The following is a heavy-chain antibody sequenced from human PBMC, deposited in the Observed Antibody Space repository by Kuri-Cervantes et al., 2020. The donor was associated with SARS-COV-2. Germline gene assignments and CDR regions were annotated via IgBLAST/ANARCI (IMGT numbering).Heavy chain of an antibody. Sequence: SETLSLTCTVSGGSISSYYWSWIRQPAGKGLEWIGRIYTSGSTNYNPSLKSRVTISVDTSKNQFSLKLSSVTAADTAVYYCARDRYSSSSRDGAFDIWGQGTMVTVSS. V-gene: IGHV4-4*07. D-gene: IGHD6-6*01. J-gene: IGHJ3*02. CDR2: IYTSGST. CDR1: GGSISSYY. CDR3: ARDRYSSSSRDGAFDI.